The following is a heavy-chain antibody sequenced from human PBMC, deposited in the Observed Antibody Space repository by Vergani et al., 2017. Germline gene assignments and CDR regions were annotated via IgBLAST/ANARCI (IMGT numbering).Heavy chain of an antibody. CDR2: IKSDGSIT. J-gene: IGHJ4*02. V-gene: IGHV3-74*01. Sequence: EVQLVESGGGLIHPGGSLRLSCEGSGFSFSGYWMHWVRQSPEKGLVWVSRIKSDGSITNYADSVKGRFTISRDNAKNTLYLEMNSLRAEDTGVYFCARGLWDCTHIRCSPPSYWGQGTQVTVSS. D-gene: IGHD2-8*01. CDR1: GFSFSGYW. CDR3: ARGLWDCTHIRCSPPSY.